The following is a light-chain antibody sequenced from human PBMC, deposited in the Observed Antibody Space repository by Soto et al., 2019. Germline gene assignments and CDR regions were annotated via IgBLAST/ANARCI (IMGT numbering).Light chain of an antibody. CDR1: QSVLYSSNNKNY. CDR2: DAS. CDR3: QQYNAYSGT. Sequence: DIVMTQSPDSLAVSLGERATINCKSSQSVLYSSNNKNYLAWYQQKPGKAPKLLIYDASTLESGVPSRFSGSRSGTEITLTISSLQPEDFATYYCQQYNAYSGTFGQGTKVE. J-gene: IGKJ1*01. V-gene: IGKV4-1*01.